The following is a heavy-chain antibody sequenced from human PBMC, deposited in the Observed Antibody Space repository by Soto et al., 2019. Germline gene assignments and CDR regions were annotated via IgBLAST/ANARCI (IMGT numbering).Heavy chain of an antibody. J-gene: IGHJ5*02. D-gene: IGHD5-12*01. CDR1: GYTFTSYG. CDR3: ARERSIVATIVFDP. V-gene: IGHV1-18*01. CDR2: ISAYNGNT. Sequence: PSVKVSCKASGYTFTSYGISWVRQAPGQGLEWMGWISAYNGNTNYAQKLQGRVTMTTDTSTSTAYMELRSLRSDDTAVYYCARERSIVATIVFDPWGQGTLVTVSS.